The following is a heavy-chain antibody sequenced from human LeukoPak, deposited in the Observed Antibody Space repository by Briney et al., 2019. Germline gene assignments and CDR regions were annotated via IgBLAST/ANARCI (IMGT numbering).Heavy chain of an antibody. CDR2: VNQDGGEK. CDR3: AREYSYGFFDAFDI. CDR1: GFTFSNYW. J-gene: IGHJ3*02. D-gene: IGHD5-18*01. Sequence: GGSLRLSCAASGFTFSNYWMSWVRQAPGKGLEWVANVNQDGGEKYYVDSVKGRFTISRDNAKNSLYLQMNSLRAEDTAVYYCAREYSYGFFDAFDIWGQGTMVTVSS. V-gene: IGHV3-7*01.